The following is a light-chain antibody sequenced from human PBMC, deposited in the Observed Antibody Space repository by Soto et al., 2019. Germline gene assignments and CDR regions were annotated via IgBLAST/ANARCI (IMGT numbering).Light chain of an antibody. CDR1: SSDVGGYNY. Sequence: QSALTQPPSASGSPGQSVTISCTGTSSDVGGYNYVSWYQQRPGKAPKLMIYEVSKRPSGVPDSFSGSKSGNTASLTVSGLQAEDEAHYYCSSYAGTNNFVVFGGGTKLTVL. CDR2: EVS. V-gene: IGLV2-8*01. J-gene: IGLJ2*01. CDR3: SSYAGTNNFVV.